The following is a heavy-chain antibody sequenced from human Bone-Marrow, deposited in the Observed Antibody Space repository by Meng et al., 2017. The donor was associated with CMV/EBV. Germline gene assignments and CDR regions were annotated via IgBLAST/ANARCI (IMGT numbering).Heavy chain of an antibody. CDR2: ISAYNGNT. V-gene: IGHV1-18*01. Sequence: ASVKVSCKASGYTFTSYGISWVRQAPGQGLEWMGWISAYNGNTNYAQKLQGRVTMTTDTSTSTAYMELRSLRSDDTAVYYCVKELSDRKYNGYGNLGNWGQGTLVTVSS. D-gene: IGHD5-12*01. CDR1: GYTFTSYG. J-gene: IGHJ4*02. CDR3: VKELSDRKYNGYGNLGN.